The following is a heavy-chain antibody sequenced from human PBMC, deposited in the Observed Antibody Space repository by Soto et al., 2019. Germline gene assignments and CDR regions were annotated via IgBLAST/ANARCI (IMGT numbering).Heavy chain of an antibody. V-gene: IGHV3-72*01. CDR3: ARFSGSYTRGLAY. D-gene: IGHD1-26*01. CDR1: GFTFSDHY. J-gene: IGHJ4*02. Sequence: EVQLVESGGGLVQPGGSLRLSCAASGFTFSDHYMDWVRQAPGKGLEWVCRSRNKANSYSTEYAASVKGRFTISRDESKYSLYLQMNSLKTEDTAVYYCARFSGSYTRGLAYWGQGTLVTVSS. CDR2: SRNKANSYST.